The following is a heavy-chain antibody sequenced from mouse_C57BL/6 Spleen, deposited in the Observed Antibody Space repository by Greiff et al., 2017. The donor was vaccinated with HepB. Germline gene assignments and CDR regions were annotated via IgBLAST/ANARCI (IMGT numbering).Heavy chain of an antibody. D-gene: IGHD3-2*02. CDR2: IHPSDSDP. CDR1: GYTFTSYW. CDR3: EIPDSSGYLAY. V-gene: IGHV1-74*01. Sequence: QVQLKQPGAELVKPGASVKVSCKASGYTFTSYWMHWVKQRPGQGLEWIGRIHPSDSDPNYNQKFKGKAKLTVDKSSSTAYMQLCSLTYEDSAVYYCEIPDSSGYLAYWGQGTLVTVSA. J-gene: IGHJ3*01.